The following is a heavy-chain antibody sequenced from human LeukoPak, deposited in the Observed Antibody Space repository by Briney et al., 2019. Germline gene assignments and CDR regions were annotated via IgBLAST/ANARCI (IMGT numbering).Heavy chain of an antibody. CDR1: GGSISSYY. J-gene: IGHJ5*02. CDR2: IYYSGST. Sequence: SETLSLTCTVSGGSISSYYWSWIRQPPGKGLEWIGYIYYSGSTNYNPSLKSRVTISVDTSKNQFSLKLSSVTAADTAVYYCARRSGSYFNWFDPWGQGTLVTVSS. CDR3: ARRSGSYFNWFDP. D-gene: IGHD1-26*01. V-gene: IGHV4-59*08.